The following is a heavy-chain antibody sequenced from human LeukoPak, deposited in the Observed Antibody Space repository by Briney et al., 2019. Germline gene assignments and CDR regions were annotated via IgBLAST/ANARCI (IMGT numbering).Heavy chain of an antibody. D-gene: IGHD3-10*01. Sequence: PSETLSLTCTLSVASLNIGPYYWRWIRQPPGKGLEWIVTISYSGSNYYNPSLKSRVTIFVDTYKNQFSLKLSSVTAADTAVYYCAGQYARFGVSTFHYWGQGNLVTVSS. J-gene: IGHJ4*02. CDR2: ISYSGSN. V-gene: IGHV4-39*01. CDR3: AGQYARFGVSTFHY. CDR1: VASLNIGPYY.